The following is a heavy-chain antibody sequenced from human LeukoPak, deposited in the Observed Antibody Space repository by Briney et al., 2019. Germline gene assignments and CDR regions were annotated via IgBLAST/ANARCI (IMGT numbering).Heavy chain of an antibody. D-gene: IGHD5-18*01. CDR2: ISGSSRNI. CDR1: EFNFRTYW. Sequence: PGGSLRLSCAASEFNFRTYWMHWVRQAPGKGLEWVSTISGSSRNIYYADSVRGRFTISRDNSKNTLYLQMNSLRVEDTAVYYCAKEGYRHGYNHFDYWGQGILVTVSS. V-gene: IGHV3-23*01. CDR3: AKEGYRHGYNHFDY. J-gene: IGHJ4*02.